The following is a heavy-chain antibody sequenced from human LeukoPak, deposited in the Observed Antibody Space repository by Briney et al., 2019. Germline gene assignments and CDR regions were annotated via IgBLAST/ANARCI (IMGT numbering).Heavy chain of an antibody. CDR2: INAGNGNT. J-gene: IGHJ4*02. D-gene: IGHD6-19*01. CDR1: GYTFTSYA. Sequence: ASVKVSCKASGYTFTSYAMHWVRQAPGQRLEWMGWINAGNGNTKYSQKFQGRVTITRDTSASTAYMELSSLRSEDTAVYYCARESIAVAALPDYWGQGTLVTVSS. V-gene: IGHV1-3*01. CDR3: ARESIAVAALPDY.